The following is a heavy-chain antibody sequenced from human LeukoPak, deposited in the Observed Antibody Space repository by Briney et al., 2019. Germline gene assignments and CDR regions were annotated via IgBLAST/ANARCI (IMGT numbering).Heavy chain of an antibody. CDR2: IYPGDSDT. CDR1: GYSFTSYW. D-gene: IGHD3-16*01. CDR3: ARGGPYQSLAVREANFDY. Sequence: KVSCKGSGYSFTSYWIGWVRQMPGKGLEWMGIIYPGDSDTRYSPSFRGQVTISADKSISTAYLQWSSLKASDTAMYYCARGGPYQSLAVREANFDYWGQGTLVTVSS. J-gene: IGHJ4*02. V-gene: IGHV5-51*01.